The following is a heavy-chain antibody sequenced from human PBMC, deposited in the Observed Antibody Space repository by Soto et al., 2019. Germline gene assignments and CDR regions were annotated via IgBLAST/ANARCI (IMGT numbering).Heavy chain of an antibody. CDR2: INPNSGGT. D-gene: IGHD5-12*01. CDR1: GYTFTAYY. V-gene: IGHV1-2*02. CDR3: ARGGGRGYNELDP. J-gene: IGHJ5*02. Sequence: QVQLVQSGAEVKKPGASVKVSCKASGYTFTAYYMHWVRQAPGQGLEWMGWINPNSGGTYHAQNFQGRVTMPRDTSTTTAYMELASLRSDATAVYYCARGGGRGYNELDPWGHGTLVIVSS.